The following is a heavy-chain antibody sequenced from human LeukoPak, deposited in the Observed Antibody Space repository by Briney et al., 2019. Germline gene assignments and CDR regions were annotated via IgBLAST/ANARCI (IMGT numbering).Heavy chain of an antibody. Sequence: GSLRLSCAASGFTFSNAWMSWIRQPPGKGLEWIGEINHSGSTNYNPSLKSRVTISVDTSKNQFSLKLSSVTAADTAVYYCASTYDSSGRRIDYWGQGTLVTVSS. CDR2: INHSGST. D-gene: IGHD3-22*01. J-gene: IGHJ4*02. CDR1: GFTFSNAW. V-gene: IGHV4-34*01. CDR3: ASTYDSSGRRIDY.